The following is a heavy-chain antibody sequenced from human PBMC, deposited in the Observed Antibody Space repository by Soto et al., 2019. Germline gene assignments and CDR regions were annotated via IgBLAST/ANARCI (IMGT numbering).Heavy chain of an antibody. D-gene: IGHD5-18*01. Sequence: QVQLVQSGAEVKKPGSSVKVSCKASGGTFSSYAISWVRQAPGQGLEWMGGIIPIFGTANYAQKFQGRVTITADESTSTAYMGLSSLRSEDTAVYYCARGGRGIQLWTLGVCVDYWGQGTLVTVSS. CDR2: IIPIFGTA. CDR1: GGTFSSYA. CDR3: ARGGRGIQLWTLGVCVDY. J-gene: IGHJ4*02. V-gene: IGHV1-69*12.